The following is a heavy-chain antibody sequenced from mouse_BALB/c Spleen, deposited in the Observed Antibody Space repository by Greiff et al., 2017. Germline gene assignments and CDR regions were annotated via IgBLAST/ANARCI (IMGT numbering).Heavy chain of an antibody. D-gene: IGHD1-1*02. J-gene: IGHJ2*01. V-gene: IGHV5-6-3*01. CDR2: INSNGGST. CDR1: GFTFSSYG. CDR3: ARGGNFDY. Sequence: DVMLVESGGGLVQPGGSLKLSCAASGFTFSSYGMSWVRQTPDKRLELVATINSNGGSTYYPDSVKGRFTISRDNAKNTLYLQMSSLKSEDTAMYYCARGGNFDYWGQGTTLTVSS.